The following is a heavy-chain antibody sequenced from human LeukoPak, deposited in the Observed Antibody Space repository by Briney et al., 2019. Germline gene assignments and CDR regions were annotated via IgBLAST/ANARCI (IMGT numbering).Heavy chain of an antibody. CDR1: GFTFSSYW. Sequence: GGSLRLSCAASGFTFSSYWMSWVRQAPGKGLEWVANIKQDGSEKYYVDSVRGRFTISRDNAKNSLYLQMNSLRAEDTAVYYCARESGGSYGSTFDYWGQGTLVTVSS. D-gene: IGHD3-10*01. J-gene: IGHJ4*02. CDR3: ARESGGSYGSTFDY. CDR2: IKQDGSEK. V-gene: IGHV3-7*01.